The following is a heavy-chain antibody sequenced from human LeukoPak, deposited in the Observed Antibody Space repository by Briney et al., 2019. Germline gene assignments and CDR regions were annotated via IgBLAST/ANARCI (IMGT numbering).Heavy chain of an antibody. V-gene: IGHV3-30*04. CDR2: ISYDGSNK. CDR1: GFTFNSYA. J-gene: IGHJ4*02. Sequence: GGSLRLSCAASGFTFNSYAMHWVRQAPGKGLEWVAVISYDGSNKYYADSVKGRFTISRDNSKNTLYLQMNSLRAEDTAVYYCAKESPVAGTLDYWDQGTLVTVSS. CDR3: AKESPVAGTLDY. D-gene: IGHD6-19*01.